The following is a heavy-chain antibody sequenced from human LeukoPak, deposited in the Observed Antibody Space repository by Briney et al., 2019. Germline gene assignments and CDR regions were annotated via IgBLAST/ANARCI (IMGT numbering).Heavy chain of an antibody. CDR1: GYTFTSYG. Sequence: GESLKISCKGSGYTFTSYGISWVRQAPGQGLEWMGWISAYNGNTNYAQKLQGRVTMTTDTSTSTAYMELRSLRSDDTAVYYCARDRFPSITMVRGVISYFDYWSQGTLVTVSS. D-gene: IGHD3-10*01. J-gene: IGHJ4*02. V-gene: IGHV1-18*01. CDR3: ARDRFPSITMVRGVISYFDY. CDR2: ISAYNGNT.